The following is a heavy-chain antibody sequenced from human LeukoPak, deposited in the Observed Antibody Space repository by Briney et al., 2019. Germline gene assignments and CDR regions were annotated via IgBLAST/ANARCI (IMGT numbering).Heavy chain of an antibody. CDR2: ISDTGDT. CDR1: GWSFSANY. D-gene: IGHD1-26*01. CDR3: ARLGDTQSHHSYYNLHV. Sequence: PSETLSLTGAVNGWSFSANYWTWIRQPPGKGLDWIGEISDTGDTNYNPSLKGRVTISLDTSKNQFSLMLGSVTAAGTAVYFCARLGDTQSHHSYYNLHVWGQGTTVTVPS. J-gene: IGHJ6*02. V-gene: IGHV4-34*01.